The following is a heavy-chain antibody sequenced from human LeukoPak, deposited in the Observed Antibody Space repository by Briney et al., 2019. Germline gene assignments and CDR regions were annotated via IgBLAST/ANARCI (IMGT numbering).Heavy chain of an antibody. J-gene: IGHJ4*02. D-gene: IGHD6-13*01. Sequence: PGGSLRLSCTASGLIFSSSWMAWVRQAPGKGPEWVANIVQDGGDKYYVDSVKGRFTISRDNAKNSLYLQMNSLRPEDTAVYYCARSTAGLDFWGQGTLVTVSA. CDR2: IVQDGGDK. CDR3: ARSTAGLDF. CDR1: GLIFSSSW. V-gene: IGHV3-7*01.